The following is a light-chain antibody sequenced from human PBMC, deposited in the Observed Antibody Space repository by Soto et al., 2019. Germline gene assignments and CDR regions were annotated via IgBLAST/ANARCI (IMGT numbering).Light chain of an antibody. CDR3: SSFTSNRISV. CDR1: HNDIGTYDY. Sequence: AMTPATWVSGSPGQSIPISCTGNHNDIGTYDYVSWYQQHPGRAPRLLIHGVTTRPSGISDRFSASKSGLTASLTISGLQPEDEADYYCSSFTSNRISVFGPGTKVTVL. J-gene: IGLJ1*01. CDR2: GVT. V-gene: IGLV2-14*03.